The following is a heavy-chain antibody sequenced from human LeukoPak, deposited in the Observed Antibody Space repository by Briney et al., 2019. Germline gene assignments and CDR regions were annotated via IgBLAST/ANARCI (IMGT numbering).Heavy chain of an antibody. CDR1: GFTFSSYG. CDR3: AKDGGDSTQDY. CDR2: ISYDGSNK. J-gene: IGHJ4*02. Sequence: PGGSLRLFCAASGFTFSSYGMHWVRQAPGKGLEWVAVISYDGSNKYYADSVKGRFTISRDSSKNTLYLQMNSLRAEDTAAYYCAKDGGDSTQDYWGQGTLVTVSS. V-gene: IGHV3-30*18. D-gene: IGHD2-21*02.